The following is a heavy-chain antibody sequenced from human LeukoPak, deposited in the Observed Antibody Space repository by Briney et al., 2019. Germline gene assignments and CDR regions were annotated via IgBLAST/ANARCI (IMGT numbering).Heavy chain of an antibody. V-gene: IGHV3-23*01. CDR2: ISGSGGST. D-gene: IGHD5-18*01. Sequence: GGSLRLSCAASGFTFSSYSMNWVRQAPGKGLEWVSAISGSGGSTYYADSVKGRFTISRDNSKNTLYLQMNSLRAEDTAVYYCAKNSYGSYYYYYMDVWGKGTTVTVSS. CDR1: GFTFSSYS. J-gene: IGHJ6*03. CDR3: AKNSYGSYYYYYMDV.